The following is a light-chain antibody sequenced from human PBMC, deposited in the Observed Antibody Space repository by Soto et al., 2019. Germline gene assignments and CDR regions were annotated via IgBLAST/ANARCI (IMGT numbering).Light chain of an antibody. J-gene: IGLJ3*02. V-gene: IGLV2-23*01. CDR2: ETT. Sequence: QSVLTQPASVSGSPGQSITISCTGSSTDVGAYHLVSWYQHLPGKVPQLIIYETTKRPSRVSHRFSGSKSGNTASLTISGLLAEDEADHYCSSYTGSYTLMFGGGTKLTVL. CDR3: SSYTGSYTLM. CDR1: STDVGAYHL.